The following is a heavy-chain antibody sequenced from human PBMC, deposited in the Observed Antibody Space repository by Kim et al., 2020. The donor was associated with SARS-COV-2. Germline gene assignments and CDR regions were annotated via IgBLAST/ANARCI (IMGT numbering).Heavy chain of an antibody. CDR3: SKDTFGPEDS. J-gene: IGHJ4*02. CDR2: T. V-gene: IGHV3-74*01. Sequence: TNNADTVKGRFSISRDSAKNTLLLQMNGLRVEDTAVYYCSKDTFGPEDSWGQGTLVTVSS. D-gene: IGHD3-3*01.